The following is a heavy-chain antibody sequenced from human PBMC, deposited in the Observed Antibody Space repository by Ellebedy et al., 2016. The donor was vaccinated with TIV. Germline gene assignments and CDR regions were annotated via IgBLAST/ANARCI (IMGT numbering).Heavy chain of an antibody. CDR1: AYRFTSYW. CDR2: IYPGDSDT. CDR3: ARLGYSYGYWGDNIDY. J-gene: IGHJ4*01. Sequence: GESLKISCRGSAYRFTSYWIGWLRQMPGKGLEWMGIIYPGDSDTRYIPSFQGQVTITADKSISTAYLQWSRLKASDTAMYYCARLGYSYGYWGDNIDYWGHGSLVTVAS. D-gene: IGHD5-18*01. V-gene: IGHV5-51*01.